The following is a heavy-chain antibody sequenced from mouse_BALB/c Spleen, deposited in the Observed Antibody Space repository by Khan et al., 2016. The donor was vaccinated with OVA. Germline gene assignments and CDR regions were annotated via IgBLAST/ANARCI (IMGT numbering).Heavy chain of an antibody. CDR3: EGKAIVATRDAVDY. V-gene: IGHV1-84*02. CDR2: IYPGSANT. D-gene: IGHD2-2*01. J-gene: IGHJ4*01. Sequence: QVQLQQPGPELVKPGASVKISCKASGYTFTDYYINWVKQKPGQGLEWIGWIYPGSANTKYNERFKDKATLTVDTSSSTAYMQLSSLTSEDTAVYFCEGKAIVATRDAVDYWGQGTSVTVSS. CDR1: GYTFTDYY.